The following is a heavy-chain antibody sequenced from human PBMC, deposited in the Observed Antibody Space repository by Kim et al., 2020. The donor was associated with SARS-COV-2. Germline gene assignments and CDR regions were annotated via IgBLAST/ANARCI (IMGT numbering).Heavy chain of an antibody. CDR3: ARDREAYCGGDCYGFDY. CDR1: GCTFSAYG. D-gene: IGHD2-21*02. J-gene: IGHJ4*02. CDR2: ILYDGSNK. V-gene: IGHV3-33*01. Sequence: GGSLRLSCAASGCTFSAYGFHWVRQAPGKVLEWVALILYDGSNKYYADSVKGRVTISRDNSKNTLYLQMNSLRAEDTAVYYCARDREAYCGGDCYGFDYWCQGTLVTVSS.